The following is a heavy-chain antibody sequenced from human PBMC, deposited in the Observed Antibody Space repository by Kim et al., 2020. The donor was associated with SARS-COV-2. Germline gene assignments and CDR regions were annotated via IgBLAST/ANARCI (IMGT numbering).Heavy chain of an antibody. Sequence: NPSLKARVTISGDTSKSQFSRKLSSVTAADTAGYYCARARFRYYYGMDVWGQGTTVTVSS. CDR3: ARARFRYYYGMDV. J-gene: IGHJ6*02. V-gene: IGHV4-34*01.